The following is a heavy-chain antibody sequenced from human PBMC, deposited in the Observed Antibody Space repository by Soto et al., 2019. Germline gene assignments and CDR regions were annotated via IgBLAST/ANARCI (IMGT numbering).Heavy chain of an antibody. CDR1: GFSITDYA. Sequence: WGSLRLSCSASGFSITDYAMSWVRQAPGKGLEWVSSISDSGTKTFYGDSVKGRFAISRDTSKNTVYMQMNNLRAEDTALYYCAKDGIRKDDYWGQGTVVTSPQ. J-gene: IGHJ4*02. V-gene: IGHV3-23*01. CDR3: AKDGIRKDDY. CDR2: ISDSGTKT.